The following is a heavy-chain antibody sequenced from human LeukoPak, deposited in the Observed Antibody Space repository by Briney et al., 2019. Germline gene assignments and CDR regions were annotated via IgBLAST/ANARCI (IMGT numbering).Heavy chain of an antibody. D-gene: IGHD5-18*01. V-gene: IGHV4-59*01. CDR1: GGSISSYY. J-gene: IGHJ6*03. CDR3: ARTTEGGYTYGYFYYYYMDV. CDR2: IYYSGST. Sequence: SETLSLTCTVSGGSISSYYWSWIRQPPGKGLEWVGYIYYSGSTNYNPSLKSRVTISVDTSKNQFSLKLTSVTAADTAVYYCARTTEGGYTYGYFYYYYMDVWGKGTTVTISS.